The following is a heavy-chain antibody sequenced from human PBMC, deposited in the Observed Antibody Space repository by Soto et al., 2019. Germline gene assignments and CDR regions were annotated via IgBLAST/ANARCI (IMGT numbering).Heavy chain of an antibody. CDR2: ISSRGSTI. Sequence: QVQLVESGGGLVKPGGSLRLSCAASGFTFSDYYMSWIRQAPGKGLEWGSYISSRGSTIYYADSVKDRFTISRDNAKNSLYLQMNSLRAEDTAVYYCARVLYYDSLGWFDPWGQGTLVTVSS. D-gene: IGHD3-3*01. J-gene: IGHJ5*02. V-gene: IGHV3-11*01. CDR3: ARVLYYDSLGWFDP. CDR1: GFTFSDYY.